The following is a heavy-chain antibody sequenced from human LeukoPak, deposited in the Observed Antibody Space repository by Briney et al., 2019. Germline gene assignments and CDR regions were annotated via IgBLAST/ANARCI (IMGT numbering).Heavy chain of an antibody. CDR2: IKQDGSEK. V-gene: IGHV3-7*01. Sequence: GGSLRLSCAASGFTFSTYWMSWVRQAPGKGLEWVANIKQDGSEKNYVDSVRGRFTISRDNAKNSLYLQMNSLRAEDTAVYYCVRGSGTYYIYWGQGTLVTVSS. J-gene: IGHJ4*02. D-gene: IGHD1-26*01. CDR3: VRGSGTYYIY. CDR1: GFTFSTYW.